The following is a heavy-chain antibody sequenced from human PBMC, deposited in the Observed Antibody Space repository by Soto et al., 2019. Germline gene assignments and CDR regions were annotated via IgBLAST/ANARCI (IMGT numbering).Heavy chain of an antibody. V-gene: IGHV4-34*01. CDR2: INHSGST. CDR3: ATSYYNFWSGYYLAYFDY. D-gene: IGHD3-3*01. CDR1: GVSFTVYY. Sequence: QVHLQQWGAGLLKPSETLSLTCAVYGVSFTVYYWSWIRQPPGKGLEWIGEINHSGSTNYNPSVKSRVTILVDTYKKQFSLKLSSVTAADTAVYYCATSYYNFWSGYYLAYFDYWGQGTLVTVSS. J-gene: IGHJ4*02.